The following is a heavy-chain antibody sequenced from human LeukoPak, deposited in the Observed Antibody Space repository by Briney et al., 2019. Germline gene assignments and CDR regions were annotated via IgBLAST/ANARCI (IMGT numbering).Heavy chain of an antibody. CDR1: GFTFSSYE. J-gene: IGHJ4*02. Sequence: GGSLRLSCAASGFTFSSYEMNWVRQAPGKGLGWVSAISGSGGSTYYADTVKGRFTISRDNSKNTLYLQMNSLRAEDTAVYYCAKAHSAYFDYWGQGTLVTVSS. CDR3: AKAHSAYFDY. V-gene: IGHV3-23*01. CDR2: ISGSGGST. D-gene: IGHD3-10*01.